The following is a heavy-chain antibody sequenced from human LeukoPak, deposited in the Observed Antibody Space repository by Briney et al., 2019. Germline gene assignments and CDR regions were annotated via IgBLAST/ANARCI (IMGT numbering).Heavy chain of an antibody. CDR2: ISGDGGST. D-gene: IGHD5-18*01. J-gene: IGHJ6*02. V-gene: IGHV3-43*02. CDR3: AKDRADVDTAMEPYYYYYYGMDV. CDR1: GFTFDDYA. Sequence: GGSLRLSCAASGFTFDDYAMHWVRQAPGKGLEWVSLISGDGGSTYYADSVKGRFTISRDNSKNSLYLQMNNLRTEDTALYYCAKDRADVDTAMEPYYYYYYGMDVWGQGTTVTVSS.